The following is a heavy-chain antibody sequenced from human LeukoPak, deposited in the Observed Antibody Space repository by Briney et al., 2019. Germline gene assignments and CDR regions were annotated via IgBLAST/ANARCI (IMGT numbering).Heavy chain of an antibody. V-gene: IGHV1-18*01. J-gene: IGHJ3*02. CDR1: GYTFTSYG. D-gene: IGHD2-2*01. Sequence: ALVKVSCKASGYTFTSYGISWVRQAPGQGLEWMGWISAYNGNTNYAQKLQGRVTMTTDASTSTAYMELRSLRSDDTAVYYCATPESAIAGKDAFHIWGQGTMVTVSS. CDR2: ISAYNGNT. CDR3: ATPESAIAGKDAFHI.